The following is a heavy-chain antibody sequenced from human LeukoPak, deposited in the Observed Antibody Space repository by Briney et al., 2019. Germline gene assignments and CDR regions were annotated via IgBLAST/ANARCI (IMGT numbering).Heavy chain of an antibody. CDR1: GFTFSSYW. CDR2: IKQDGSEK. V-gene: IGHV3-7*03. J-gene: IGHJ4*02. D-gene: IGHD6-13*01. CDR3: ARVDHAAAGFNFDY. Sequence: GGSLRLSCAASGFTFSSYWMSWVRQAPGKGLEWVANIKQDGSEKYYVDSVKGRFTISRDNAKNSLYLQMNSLRAEDTAVYYCARVDHAAAGFNFDYWGQGTLVTVSS.